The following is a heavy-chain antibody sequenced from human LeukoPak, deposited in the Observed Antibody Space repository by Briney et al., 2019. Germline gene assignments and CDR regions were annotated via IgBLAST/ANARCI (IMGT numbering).Heavy chain of an antibody. Sequence: GGSLRLSCAASGFTFSSYGMHWVRQAPGKGLEWVAFIRYDGSNKYYADSVKGRFTISRDNSKNTLYLQMNSLRAEDTAVYYCAKDRVVWFGELLFDYWGQGTLVNVSS. CDR1: GFTFSSYG. CDR2: IRYDGSNK. V-gene: IGHV3-30*02. D-gene: IGHD3-10*01. CDR3: AKDRVVWFGELLFDY. J-gene: IGHJ4*02.